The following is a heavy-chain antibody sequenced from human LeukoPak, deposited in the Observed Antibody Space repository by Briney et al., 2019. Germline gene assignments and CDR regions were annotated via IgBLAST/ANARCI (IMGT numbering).Heavy chain of an antibody. J-gene: IGHJ5*02. CDR3: ARDINGGNWFDP. CDR1: GGTFSSYA. Sequence: SVKVSCKASGGTFSSYAISWVRQAPGQGLEWMGGIIPIFGTANYAQKFQGRVTITADGSTSTAYMELSSLRSEDTAVYYCARDINGGNWFDPWGQGTLVTVSS. D-gene: IGHD2-8*01. V-gene: IGHV1-69*13. CDR2: IIPIFGTA.